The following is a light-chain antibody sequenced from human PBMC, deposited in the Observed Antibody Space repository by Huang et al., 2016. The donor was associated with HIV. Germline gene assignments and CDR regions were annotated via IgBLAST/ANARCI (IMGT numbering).Light chain of an antibody. CDR2: DTS. Sequence: EIVLTQSPATLSLSPGERATLSCRASQSISSYLAWYQQKPGQAPRLLIYDTSNRATGIPARVSGSESGTDFTLTISSLEHEEFAVYYCQQRSNWPPWTFGQGTKVEIK. CDR3: QQRSNWPPWT. CDR1: QSISSY. V-gene: IGKV3-11*01. J-gene: IGKJ1*01.